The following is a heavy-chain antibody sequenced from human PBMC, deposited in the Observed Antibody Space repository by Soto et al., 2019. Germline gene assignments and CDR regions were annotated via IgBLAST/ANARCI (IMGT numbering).Heavy chain of an antibody. Sequence: EVQLVESGGGLVQPGGTLRLSCAASGVTFSRHWMSWVRQAQGKGLEWVANIKQDGSEKYYVDSVKGRFTISRDNAKNSLYVQMNSLRAEDTAVYYCARESGIAMAVTDIDYWGQGTLVTVSS. J-gene: IGHJ4*02. CDR1: GVTFSRHW. D-gene: IGHD6-19*01. CDR2: IKQDGSEK. CDR3: ARESGIAMAVTDIDY. V-gene: IGHV3-7*03.